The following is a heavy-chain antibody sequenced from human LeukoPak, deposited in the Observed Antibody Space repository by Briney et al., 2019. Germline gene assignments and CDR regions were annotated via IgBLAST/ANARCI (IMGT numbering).Heavy chain of an antibody. J-gene: IGHJ4*02. CDR2: IYHSGST. Sequence: SGTLSLTCAVSGGSISSSNWWSWVRQPPGKGLEWIGEIYHSGSTNYNPSLKSRVTISVDTSKNQFSLKLSSVTAADTAMYYCARDGSARYYFDYWGQGTLVTVSS. V-gene: IGHV4-4*02. CDR1: GGSISSSNW. CDR3: ARDGSARYYFDY.